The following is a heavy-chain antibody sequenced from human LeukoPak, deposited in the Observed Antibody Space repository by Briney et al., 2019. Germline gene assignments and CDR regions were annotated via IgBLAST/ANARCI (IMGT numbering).Heavy chain of an antibody. D-gene: IGHD5-12*01. CDR3: ARGPTVKWLRFYYYYYMDV. V-gene: IGHV1-8*03. CDR1: GYTFTSYD. CDR2: MNRNSGNT. J-gene: IGHJ6*03. Sequence: ASVKVSCKASGYTFTSYDINWVRQSTGQGLGWMGWMNRNSGNTGYAQKFQGRVTITRKTSISTAYMELSSLRSEDTAVYYCARGPTVKWLRFYYYYYMDVWGKGTTVTVSS.